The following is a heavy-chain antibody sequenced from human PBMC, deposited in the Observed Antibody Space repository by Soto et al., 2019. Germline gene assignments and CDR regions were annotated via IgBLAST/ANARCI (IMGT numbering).Heavy chain of an antibody. J-gene: IGHJ4*02. D-gene: IGHD5-12*01. V-gene: IGHV3-30*03. CDR1: GFTFSSYG. Sequence: QVQLVESGGGVVQPGRSLRLSCAASGFTFSSYGMHWVRQAPGKGLEWVAVISYDGSNKYYADSVKGRFTISRDNSKNTLYLQMNSLRAEDTAVYYCARDSDREMATITGGDLFGYWGQGTLVTVSS. CDR3: ARDSDREMATITGGDLFGY. CDR2: ISYDGSNK.